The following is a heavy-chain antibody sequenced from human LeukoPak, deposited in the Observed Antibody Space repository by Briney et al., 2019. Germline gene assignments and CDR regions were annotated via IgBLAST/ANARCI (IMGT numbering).Heavy chain of an antibody. Sequence: GGSLRLSCAASGFTFSSYSMSWVRQVPGKGLEWVSVIYSAGNTYYADSVKGRFTISRDNSKNTLYLQMNSLRGEDTAVYHCARDPRGNSRGYHYFDYWGQGTLVTVSS. J-gene: IGHJ4*02. CDR3: ARDPRGNSRGYHYFDY. CDR1: GFTFSSYS. D-gene: IGHD5-18*01. CDR2: IYSAGNT. V-gene: IGHV3-66*01.